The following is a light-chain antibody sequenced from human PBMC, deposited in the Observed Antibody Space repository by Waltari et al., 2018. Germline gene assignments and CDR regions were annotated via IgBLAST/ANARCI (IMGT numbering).Light chain of an antibody. CDR3: CSYAGSGTLV. V-gene: IGLV2-23*02. CDR2: EVT. J-gene: IGLJ2*01. CDR1: SRDVGNYDL. Sequence: QSALTQPASVSGSPGPSITISCTGTSRDVGNYDLVSWYQQHPGKAPKLMIYEVTKRPSWVSNRFSGSKSGNTASLTVSGLQAEDEADYYCCSYAGSGTLVFGGGTKLTVL.